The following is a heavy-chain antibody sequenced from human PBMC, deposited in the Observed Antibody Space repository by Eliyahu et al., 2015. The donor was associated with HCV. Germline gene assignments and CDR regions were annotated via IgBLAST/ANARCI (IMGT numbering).Heavy chain of an antibody. CDR1: GYTFTGYY. CDR2: INPNSGGT. J-gene: IGHJ5*02. CDR3: ARDRESIAARRGWFDP. Sequence: QVQLVQSGAEVKKPGASVKVSCKASGYTFTGYYMHWVRQAPGQGLEWMGWINPNSGGTNYAQKFQGRVTMTRDTSISTAYMELSRLRSDDTAVYYCARDRESIAARRGWFDPWGQGTLVTVSS. V-gene: IGHV1-2*02. D-gene: IGHD6-6*01.